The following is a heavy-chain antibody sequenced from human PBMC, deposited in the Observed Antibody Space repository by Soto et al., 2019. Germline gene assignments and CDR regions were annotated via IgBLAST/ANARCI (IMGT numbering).Heavy chain of an antibody. CDR1: GGTFNSFA. CDR2: LIPGFASP. D-gene: IGHD3-3*01. Sequence: QVLLVQSGAEVKKPGSSMKVSCKTSGGTFNSFAITWVRLAPGQGLEWMGVLIPGFASPTYAQRFQGRVSLTADESTSTAYMERTSLRPEERAVYFFARDGGMRGNAYYYERDFWGQGPTATAS. CDR3: ARDGGMRGNAYYYERDF. V-gene: IGHV1-69*12. J-gene: IGHJ6*02.